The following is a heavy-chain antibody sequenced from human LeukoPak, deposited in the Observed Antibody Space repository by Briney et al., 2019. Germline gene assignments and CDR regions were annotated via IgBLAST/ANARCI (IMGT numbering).Heavy chain of an antibody. D-gene: IGHD3-10*01. Sequence: PSETLSLTCTVSGGSISSSSYYWSWIRQPAGKGLEWIGRIYTNGNSNSNPSLKSRVTMSVDTSKNQFFLKLYSVTAADTAVYYCARDGGPSGSGSYPNFDYWGQGTLVTVSS. CDR2: IYTNGNS. J-gene: IGHJ4*02. CDR1: GGSISSSSYY. V-gene: IGHV4-61*02. CDR3: ARDGGPSGSGSYPNFDY.